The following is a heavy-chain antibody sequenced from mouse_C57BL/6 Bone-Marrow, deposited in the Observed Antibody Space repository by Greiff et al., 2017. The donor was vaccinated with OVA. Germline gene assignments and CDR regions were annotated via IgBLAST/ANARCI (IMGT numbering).Heavy chain of an antibody. V-gene: IGHV3-6*01. CDR3: ARDRFLYAMDY. Sequence: VQLKESGPGLVTPSQSLSLTCSVTGYSITSGYYWNLIRQFPGNKLEWMGYISYDGSNNYNPSLTNRITITRDKSKNQFFLKLNSVTTEDTATYYCARDRFLYAMDYWGQGTSVTVSS. CDR2: ISYDGSN. CDR1: GYSITSGYY. J-gene: IGHJ4*01.